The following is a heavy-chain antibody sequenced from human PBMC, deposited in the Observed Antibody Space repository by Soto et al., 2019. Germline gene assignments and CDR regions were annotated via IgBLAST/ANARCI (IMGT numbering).Heavy chain of an antibody. V-gene: IGHV3-15*07. CDR2: IKSKTDGGTT. Sequence: NPGGSLRLSCAASGFTFSNAWMNWVRQAPGKGLEWVGRIKSKTDGGTTDYAAPVKGRFTISRDDSKNTLYLQMNSLKTEDTAVYYCTTSSSWYPVAYFQHWGQGTLVTVSS. CDR3: TTSSSWYPVAYFQH. J-gene: IGHJ1*01. D-gene: IGHD6-13*01. CDR1: GFTFSNAW.